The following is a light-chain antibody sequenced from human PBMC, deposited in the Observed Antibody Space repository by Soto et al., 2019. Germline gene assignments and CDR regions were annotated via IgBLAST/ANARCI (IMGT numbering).Light chain of an antibody. CDR2: EVS. CDR3: SSFAGNNNLL. CDR1: SSDVGGYNY. Sequence: ALTQPPSASGSPGQSVTISCSGTSSDVGGYNYVSWYQQHPGKAPNLMIYEVSKRPSGVPDRFSGSKSGNTASLTVSGLQAEDEADYYCSSFAGNNNLLFGGGTKLTVL. J-gene: IGLJ2*01. V-gene: IGLV2-8*01.